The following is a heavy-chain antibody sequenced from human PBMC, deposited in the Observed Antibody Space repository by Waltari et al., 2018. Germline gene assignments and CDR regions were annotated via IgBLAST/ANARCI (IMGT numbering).Heavy chain of an antibody. CDR3: ARDSRTAGTGWFDP. D-gene: IGHD6-19*01. V-gene: IGHV4-4*07. CDR1: GGSISSYY. J-gene: IGHJ5*02. Sequence: QVQLQESGPGLVKPSETLSLTCTVSGGSISSYYWSWIRQPAGKGLEWIGRIYTSGSTNYNPYLKSRVTMSVDTSKNQFSLKLSSVTAADTAVYYCARDSRTAGTGWFDPWGQGTLVTVSS. CDR2: IYTSGST.